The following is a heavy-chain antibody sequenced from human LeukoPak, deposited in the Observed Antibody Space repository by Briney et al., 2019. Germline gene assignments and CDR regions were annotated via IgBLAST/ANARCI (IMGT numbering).Heavy chain of an antibody. CDR2: IRYDESNK. V-gene: IGHV3-30*02. Sequence: GGSLRLSCAASGFIFSNYGMHWVRQAPGKGLGWVAFIRYDESNKFYADSVKGRFTISRDNSKNILFLQMNSLRAEDTAVYYCATMQWLEGVDWFDPWGQGTLVTVSS. CDR1: GFIFSNYG. D-gene: IGHD6-19*01. CDR3: ATMQWLEGVDWFDP. J-gene: IGHJ5*02.